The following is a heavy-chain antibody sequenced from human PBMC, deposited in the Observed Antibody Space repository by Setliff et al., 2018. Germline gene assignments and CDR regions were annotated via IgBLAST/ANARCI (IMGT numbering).Heavy chain of an antibody. Sequence: GGSLRLSCAASGFTFSSYWMSWVRQAPGKGLEWVANIKEDGSEKYYVDSVKGRFTISRDNAKNSLYLQMNSLRAEDTAVYYCARDREYCSRTSCYIDYWGQGALVTVSS. V-gene: IGHV3-7*01. D-gene: IGHD2-2*02. J-gene: IGHJ4*02. CDR1: GFTFSSYW. CDR2: IKEDGSEK. CDR3: ARDREYCSRTSCYIDY.